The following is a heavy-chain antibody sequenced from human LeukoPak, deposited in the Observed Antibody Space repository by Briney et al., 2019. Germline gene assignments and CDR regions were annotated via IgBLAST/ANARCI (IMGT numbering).Heavy chain of an antibody. J-gene: IGHJ4*02. CDR1: GFTFSNYW. D-gene: IGHD3-22*01. CDR2: IKEDGSEK. Sequence: GGSLRLSCAASGFTFSNYWMSWVRQAPGKGLKWVANIKEDGSEKYYADSVKGRFTISRDNAKNSLNLHMNSLRDEDTAVYYCARASRSGYDNWGQGTLVTVSS. CDR3: ARASRSGYDN. V-gene: IGHV3-7*02.